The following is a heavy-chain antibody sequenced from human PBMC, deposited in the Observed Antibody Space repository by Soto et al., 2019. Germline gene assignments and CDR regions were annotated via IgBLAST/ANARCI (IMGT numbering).Heavy chain of an antibody. V-gene: IGHV1-8*01. CDR2: MNPNSGNT. J-gene: IGHJ6*02. CDR3: ARNRIAYYDFWSGYLGFYYYYGMDV. Sequence: ASVKVSCKASGYTFTRYDINWVRQATGQRLEWMGWMNPNSGNTGYAQKFQGRVTMTRNTSISTAYMELSSLRSEDTAVYYCARNRIAYYDFWSGYLGFYYYYGMDVWGQGTTVTVSS. D-gene: IGHD3-3*01. CDR1: GYTFTRYD.